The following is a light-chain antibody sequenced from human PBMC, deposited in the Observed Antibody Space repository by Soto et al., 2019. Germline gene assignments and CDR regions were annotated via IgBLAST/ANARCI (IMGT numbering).Light chain of an antibody. CDR1: QSISSS. CDR2: DAS. Sequence: DIQMANSPSTLSASVGVRVSIACRDSQSISSSLAWYQQKPGKAPKLLIYDASSLESGVPSRFSGSGSGTEFTLSINSLQPQDFATYYCQQYHRYLWTYGQGTKVDIK. J-gene: IGKJ1*01. CDR3: QQYHRYLWT. V-gene: IGKV1-5*01.